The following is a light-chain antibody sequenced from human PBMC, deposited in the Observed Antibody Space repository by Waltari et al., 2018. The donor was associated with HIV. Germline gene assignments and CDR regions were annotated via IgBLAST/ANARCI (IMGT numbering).Light chain of an antibody. J-gene: IGLJ2*01. Sequence: QSALTQPASVSGSPGQSITISCTGTSSDVGSYNLVSWYQQHPVQAPQLMIYEVSKRPSGVSNRFSGSKSGNTASLTISGLQAEDEADYYCCSYAASSTVIFGGGTKLTVL. CDR2: EVS. CDR1: SSDVGSYNL. V-gene: IGLV2-23*02. CDR3: CSYAASSTVI.